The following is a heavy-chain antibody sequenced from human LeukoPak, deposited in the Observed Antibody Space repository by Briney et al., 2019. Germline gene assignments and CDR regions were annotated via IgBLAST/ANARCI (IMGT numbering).Heavy chain of an antibody. J-gene: IGHJ4*02. V-gene: IGHV4-39*07. CDR2: IYYSGST. CDR3: VREEYGAGSRPFDC. Sequence: SETLSLICTVSGGSISSSSYYWGWIRQPPGKGQEWIGSIYYSGSTYYNPSLKSRVTISVDTSKNQFSLKLSSVTAADTAVYYCVREEYGAGSRPFDCWGQGIQVTVSS. CDR1: GGSISSSSYY. D-gene: IGHD3-10*01.